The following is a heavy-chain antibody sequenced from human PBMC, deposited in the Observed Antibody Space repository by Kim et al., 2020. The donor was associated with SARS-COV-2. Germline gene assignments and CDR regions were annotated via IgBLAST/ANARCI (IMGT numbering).Heavy chain of an antibody. CDR3: ARETVGATTELDY. CDR1: GFTFSSYW. V-gene: IGHV3-74*01. D-gene: IGHD1-26*01. J-gene: IGHJ4*02. CDR2: IHRDGSST. Sequence: GGSLRLSCAASGFTFSSYWMHWVRQAPGKGLVWVSRIHRDGSSTSYADSVKCRFTISRDNAKNTLYLQMNSLRVDDTAVYYCARETVGATTELDYWGQGTLVTVSS.